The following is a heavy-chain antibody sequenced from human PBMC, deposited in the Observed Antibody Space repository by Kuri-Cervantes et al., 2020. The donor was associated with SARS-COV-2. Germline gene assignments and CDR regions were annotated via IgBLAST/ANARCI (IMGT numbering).Heavy chain of an antibody. CDR2: ISSSSSYI. Sequence: GGSLRLSCAASGFTFSSYSMNWVRQAPGKGLEWVSSISSSSSYIYYADSVKGRFTISRDNAKNSLYLQMNSLRAEDTAVYYCARDERYCSGGSCYSEAGNWFDPCGQGTLVTVSS. J-gene: IGHJ5*02. CDR1: GFTFSSYS. D-gene: IGHD2-15*01. CDR3: ARDERYCSGGSCYSEAGNWFDP. V-gene: IGHV3-21*01.